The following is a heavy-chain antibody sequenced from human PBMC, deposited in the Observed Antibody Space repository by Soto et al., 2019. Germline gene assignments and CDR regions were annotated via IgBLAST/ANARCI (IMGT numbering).Heavy chain of an antibody. CDR3: ARDFATHCSGSTCYPYAY. CDR2: IKHDGSET. V-gene: IGHV3-7*03. J-gene: IGHJ4*02. Sequence: GGSLRLSCAASGFTFNTFWMSWVRQSPEKGLEWVANIKHDGSETYYVDSVKGRFTISRDNAKNSLFLQMNTLRTEDTAVYYCARDFATHCSGSTCYPYAYWGQGALVTVSS. D-gene: IGHD2-15*01. CDR1: GFTFNTFW.